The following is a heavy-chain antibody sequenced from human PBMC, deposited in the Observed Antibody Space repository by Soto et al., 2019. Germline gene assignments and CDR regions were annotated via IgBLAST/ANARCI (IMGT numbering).Heavy chain of an antibody. CDR2: INPNSGGT. CDR3: ARGELGCDFWSGYCNYYGMDV. D-gene: IGHD3-3*01. J-gene: IGHJ6*02. CDR1: GYTFTGYY. V-gene: IGHV1-2*02. Sequence: ASVKVSCKASGYTFTGYYMHWVRQAPGQGLEWMGWINPNSGGTNYAQKFQGRVTMTRDTSISTAYMELSRLRSDDTAVYYCARGELGCDFWSGYCNYYGMDVWGQGTTVTVSS.